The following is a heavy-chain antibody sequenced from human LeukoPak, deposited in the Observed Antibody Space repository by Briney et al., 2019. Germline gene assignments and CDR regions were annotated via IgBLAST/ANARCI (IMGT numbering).Heavy chain of an antibody. J-gene: IGHJ4*02. D-gene: IGHD6-13*01. CDR3: ARGPAAGY. Sequence: SETLSLTCTVSGGSINSGLYYWGWIRQPPGKGLEWIGRMSYSGSTDYNPSLKSRVTISVDTSKNQFSLRLSSVTAADTAVYYCARGPAAGYWGQGTLVTVSS. V-gene: IGHV4-39*07. CDR2: MSYSGST. CDR1: GGSINSGLYY.